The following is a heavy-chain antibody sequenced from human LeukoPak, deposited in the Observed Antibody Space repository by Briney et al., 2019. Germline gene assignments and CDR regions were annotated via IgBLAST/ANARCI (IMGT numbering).Heavy chain of an antibody. CDR2: INTNTGNP. J-gene: IGHJ4*02. V-gene: IGHV7-4-1*02. CDR1: GYTFTNYG. D-gene: IGHD3-3*01. Sequence: ASVKVSCKASGYTFTNYGISWVRQAPGQGLEWMGWINTNTGNPTYAQGFTGRFVFSLDTSVSTAYLQISSLKAEDTAVYYCAILPGLEYGLHDYWGQGTLVTVSS. CDR3: AILPGLEYGLHDY.